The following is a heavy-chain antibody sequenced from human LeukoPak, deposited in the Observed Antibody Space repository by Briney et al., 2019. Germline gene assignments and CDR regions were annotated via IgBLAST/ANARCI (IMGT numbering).Heavy chain of an antibody. CDR1: GFTFSSYA. J-gene: IGHJ4*02. Sequence: GGSLRLSCAASGFTFSSYAMSWVRQAPGKGLEWVSTISGSGGSTYYADSVKGRFTISRDNSRNTLYLQMNSLRAEDTAVYYCAKRSYGFSYYFDYWGQGTLVTVSS. CDR2: ISGSGGST. CDR3: AKRSYGFSYYFDY. V-gene: IGHV3-23*01. D-gene: IGHD5-18*01.